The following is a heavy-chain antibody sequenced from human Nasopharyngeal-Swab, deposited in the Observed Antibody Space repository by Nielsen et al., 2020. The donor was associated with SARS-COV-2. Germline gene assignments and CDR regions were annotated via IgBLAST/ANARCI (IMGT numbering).Heavy chain of an antibody. Sequence: GESLKISCAASGFIFSDYYLSWIRQAPGKGLEWVSYISSSDSFIYYADSVKGRFTISRDNAKNSLYLQMNSLRAEDTAVYYCAKVDFWSGYQQEIDYWGQGTLVSVSS. CDR3: AKVDFWSGYQQEIDY. J-gene: IGHJ4*02. CDR1: GFIFSDYY. D-gene: IGHD3-3*01. CDR2: ISSSDSFI. V-gene: IGHV3-11*04.